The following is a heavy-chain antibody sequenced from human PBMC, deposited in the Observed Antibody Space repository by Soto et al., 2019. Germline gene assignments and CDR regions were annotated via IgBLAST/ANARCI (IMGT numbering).Heavy chain of an antibody. J-gene: IGHJ3*01. Sequence: QVHLVESGGGVVQPGTSLRLSCEASGFTFSGFGMHWVRQTPGKGLEWVAVIWYAGSKEYFADCVKGRFTISRDNSKNALYLQMNSLRAEDSAIYYCARGRGGSYGGNSAHYDVWGQGTLVTVSS. CDR3: ARGRGGSYGGNSAHYDV. D-gene: IGHD4-17*01. CDR1: GFTFSGFG. CDR2: IWYAGSKE. V-gene: IGHV3-33*01.